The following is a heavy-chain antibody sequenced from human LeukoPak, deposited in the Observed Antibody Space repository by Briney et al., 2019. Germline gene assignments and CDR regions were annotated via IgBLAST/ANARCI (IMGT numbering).Heavy chain of an antibody. CDR2: INSGDST. J-gene: IGHJ4*02. V-gene: IGHV3-53*01. Sequence: GGSLRLSCAASGFTVSSNYMSWVRQAPGKGLEWVSVINSGDSTYYADSVKGRFTISRDNSKNTLYPQMNSLRAEDTAVYYCARSKVGATIFDYWGQGALVTVSS. CDR1: GFTVSSNY. D-gene: IGHD1-26*01. CDR3: ARSKVGATIFDY.